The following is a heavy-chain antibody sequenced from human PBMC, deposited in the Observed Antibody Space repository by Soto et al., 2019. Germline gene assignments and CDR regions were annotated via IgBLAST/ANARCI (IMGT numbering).Heavy chain of an antibody. V-gene: IGHV4-4*02. D-gene: IGHD4-17*01. Sequence: SETLSLTCAVSSGSISSSNWWSWVRQPPGKGLEWIGEIYHSGSTNYNPSLKSRVTISVDKSKNQFSLKLSSVTAADTAVYYCARVLKLYGGYYYYYMDVWGKGTTVTVSS. CDR1: SGSISSSNW. CDR3: ARVLKLYGGYYYYYMDV. CDR2: IYHSGST. J-gene: IGHJ6*03.